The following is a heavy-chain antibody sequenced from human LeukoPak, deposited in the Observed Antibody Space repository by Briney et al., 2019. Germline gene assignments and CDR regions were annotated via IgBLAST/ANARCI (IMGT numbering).Heavy chain of an antibody. J-gene: IGHJ4*02. CDR3: ARDSSGWYYFDY. CDR1: GFTFSNYD. CDR2: ISRSSGSSI. D-gene: IGHD6-19*01. Sequence: GGSLRLSCAASGFTFSNYDMNWVRQAPGKGLEWVSYISRSSGSSIYYADSVKGRFTISRDNAKNSLYLQMNSLRAEDTAVYYCARDSSGWYYFDYWGQGILVTVSS. V-gene: IGHV3-48*03.